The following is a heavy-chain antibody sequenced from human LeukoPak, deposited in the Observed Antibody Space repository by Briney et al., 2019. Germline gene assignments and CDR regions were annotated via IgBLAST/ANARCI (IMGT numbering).Heavy chain of an antibody. J-gene: IGHJ4*02. CDR1: GFTFSDYY. Sequence: GGSLRLSCVASGFTFSDYYMSWIRQAPGKGLEWVSYISSSGSTIYYADSVKGRFTISRDNAKNSLYLQMNSLRAEDTAVYYCARVLRPLTFDYWGQGTLVTVSS. CDR2: ISSSGSTI. CDR3: ARVLRPLTFDY. V-gene: IGHV3-11*01.